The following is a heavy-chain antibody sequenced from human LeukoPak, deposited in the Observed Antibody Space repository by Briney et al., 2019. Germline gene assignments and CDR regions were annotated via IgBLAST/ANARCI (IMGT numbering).Heavy chain of an antibody. CDR2: ISAYNGNT. CDR3: ARIGCSSTSCYGNSVDP. J-gene: IGHJ5*02. D-gene: IGHD2-2*01. V-gene: IGHV1-18*01. CDR1: GYTFTNYG. Sequence: GASVKVSCKASGYTFTNYGINWVRQAPGQGLEWMGCISAYNGNTLYAQKFQGRVTMTTDTSTSTAYMELRSLRSDDTAVYYCARIGCSSTSCYGNSVDPWGQGTLATVSS.